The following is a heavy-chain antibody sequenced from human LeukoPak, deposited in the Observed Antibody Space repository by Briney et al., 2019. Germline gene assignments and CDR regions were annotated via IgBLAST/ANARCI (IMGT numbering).Heavy chain of an antibody. Sequence: PGGSLRLSCEASGFTFSNYAMSWVHQAPEKGLEWVSTISGSGGRTYYADSVKDRFTVSRDNSKDTLYLQMNSLRAEDTAVYYCAKSWIRVGSLDYWGQGTLVTVSS. V-gene: IGHV3-23*01. CDR1: GFTFSNYA. J-gene: IGHJ4*02. CDR2: ISGSGGRT. CDR3: AKSWIRVGSLDY. D-gene: IGHD5-18*01.